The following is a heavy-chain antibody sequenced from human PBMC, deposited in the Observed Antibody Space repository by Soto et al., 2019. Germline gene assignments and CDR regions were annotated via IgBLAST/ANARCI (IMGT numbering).Heavy chain of an antibody. CDR2: ISSSSSYI. CDR1: GFTFSDHY. D-gene: IGHD3-10*01. V-gene: IGHV3-11*06. J-gene: IGHJ2*01. CDR3: ARATMVRGVIISWYFDL. Sequence: QVQLVESGGGLVKPGGSLRLSCEASGFTFSDHYMSWIRQAPGKGLEWVSYISSSSSYIYYADSVKGRFTISRDNAKNSLYLQMNSLRAEDTAVYYCARATMVRGVIISWYFDLWGRGTLVTVSS.